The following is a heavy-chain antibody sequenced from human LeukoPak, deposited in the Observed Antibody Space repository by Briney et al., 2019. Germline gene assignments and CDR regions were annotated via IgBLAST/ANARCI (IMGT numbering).Heavy chain of an antibody. J-gene: IGHJ4*02. CDR3: ARVRDSSGSYFPY. Sequence: ASVKVSCKASGYTFTVYYLHWVRQAPGQRLEWIGSINPNNGGTNYAQRFQGRVTLTRDTSISTAYMELGSLRSDDTAVYYCARVRDSSGSYFPYWGQGTLVTVSS. CDR2: INPNNGGT. V-gene: IGHV1-2*02. D-gene: IGHD3-10*01. CDR1: GYTFTVYY.